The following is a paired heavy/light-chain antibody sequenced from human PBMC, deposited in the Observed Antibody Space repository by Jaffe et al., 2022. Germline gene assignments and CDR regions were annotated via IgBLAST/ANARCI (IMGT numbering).Light chain of an antibody. CDR1: SSDVGGYKY. V-gene: IGLV2-14*01. CDR2: EVS. Sequence: QSALTQPASVSGSPGQSITISCTGTSSDVGGYKYVSWYQQHPGKAPKLMIYEVSNRPSGLSNRFSGSKSGNTASLTISGLQAEDEADYYCTSYTSSRTYVFGTGTKVTVL. CDR3: TSYTSSRTYV. J-gene: IGLJ1*01.
Heavy chain of an antibody. J-gene: IGHJ3*02. CDR3: GTKSIVGGRGADGFDI. Sequence: EVQLVQSGAEVKKPGESLKISCKGSGYSFTSYWIGWVRQMPGKGLEWMGIIYPSDSDTRYSPSFQGQVTISADKSISTAYLQWSSLKASDTAMYYCGTKSIVGGRGADGFDIWGQGTMVTVSS. D-gene: IGHD1-26*01. V-gene: IGHV5-51*03. CDR2: IYPSDSDT. CDR1: GYSFTSYW.